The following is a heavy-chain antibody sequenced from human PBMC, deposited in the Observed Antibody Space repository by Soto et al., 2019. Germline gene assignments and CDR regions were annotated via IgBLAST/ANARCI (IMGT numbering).Heavy chain of an antibody. V-gene: IGHV3-7*01. CDR3: ATEDWFRFDY. J-gene: IGHJ4*02. CDR1: GISFRSTW. CDR2: INQDGSTQ. D-gene: IGHD3-9*01. Sequence: EVQLVESGGGLVQPGGSLRLSCAASGISFRSTWMSWVRQAPGKGLQWVANINQDGSTQYYGDSVRGRFTISRDNADNSSALHMNSLTADDTAVYYCATEDWFRFDYWGQGTLVTVSS.